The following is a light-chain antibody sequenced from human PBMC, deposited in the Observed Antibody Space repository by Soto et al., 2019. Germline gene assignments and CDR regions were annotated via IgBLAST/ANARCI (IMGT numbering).Light chain of an antibody. V-gene: IGKV1-39*01. Sequence: DIQMTQSPSSLSASVGDRVTITCRASQSISSYLNWYQQKPGKAPKLLIYAASSLQSGVPSRFSGSGSGTDFTLTISSLQPEDFATHYCQQSYSTPRTFGQVTRLEIK. CDR2: AAS. CDR1: QSISSY. J-gene: IGKJ5*01. CDR3: QQSYSTPRT.